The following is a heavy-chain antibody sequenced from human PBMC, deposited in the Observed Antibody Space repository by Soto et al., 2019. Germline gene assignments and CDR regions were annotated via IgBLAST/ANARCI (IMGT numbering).Heavy chain of an antibody. Sequence: QVQLVQSGAEVKKPGASVKVSFRASGYTLTSDDINWVRQATGQGLEWMGWMNPNSGNTGYAQKFQGRVTMTRNTSISTAYMELSSLRSEDTAVYYCTRAGDSGYDYGEGGYYGMDVWGQGTTVTVSS. CDR2: MNPNSGNT. CDR3: TRAGDSGYDYGEGGYYGMDV. CDR1: GYTLTSDD. V-gene: IGHV1-8*01. J-gene: IGHJ6*02. D-gene: IGHD5-12*01.